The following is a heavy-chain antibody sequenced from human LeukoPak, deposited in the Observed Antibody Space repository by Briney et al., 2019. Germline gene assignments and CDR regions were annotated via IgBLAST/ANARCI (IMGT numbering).Heavy chain of an antibody. CDR2: ISTSGSTI. CDR3: AREVSYDILILYYKDIGGDAFDI. Sequence: QPGGSLRLSCAGSGFSFSSYEMNWVRQAPGKGLEWVSYISTSGSTIYYADSVKGRFTISRDNAKNSLHLQMNSLRAEDTAVYYCAREVSYDILILYYKDIGGDAFDIWGQGTMVAVSS. V-gene: IGHV3-48*03. CDR1: GFSFSSYE. J-gene: IGHJ3*02. D-gene: IGHD3-9*01.